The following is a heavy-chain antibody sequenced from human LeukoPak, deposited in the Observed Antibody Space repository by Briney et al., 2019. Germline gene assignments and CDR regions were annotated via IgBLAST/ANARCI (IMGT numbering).Heavy chain of an antibody. D-gene: IGHD3-22*01. V-gene: IGHV4-38-2*02. CDR1: GYSISSGYY. Sequence: PSETLSLTCTVSGYSISSGYYWGWIRQPPGKGLEWIGTIYHSGSAYYNPSLKSRVTISVDTSKNQFSLKLSSVTAADTAVYYCARINYYDSSGLYFDYWGQGTLVTVSS. CDR2: IYHSGSA. CDR3: ARINYYDSSGLYFDY. J-gene: IGHJ4*02.